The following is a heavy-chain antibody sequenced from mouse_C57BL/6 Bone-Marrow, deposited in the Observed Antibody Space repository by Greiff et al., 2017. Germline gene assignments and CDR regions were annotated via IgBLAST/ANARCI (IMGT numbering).Heavy chain of an antibody. J-gene: IGHJ3*01. CDR1: GFNIKDDY. CDR3: TTDSIYYDDDAGFAY. V-gene: IGHV14-4*01. D-gene: IGHD2-4*01. Sequence: EVQLQQSGAELVRPGASVKLSCTASGFNIKDDYMHWVKQRPEQGLEWIGWIDPENGDTEYASKFKGKATITADTSSNTAYLQRSSLTSEDTAVYYCTTDSIYYDDDAGFAYWGQGTLVTVSA. CDR2: IDPENGDT.